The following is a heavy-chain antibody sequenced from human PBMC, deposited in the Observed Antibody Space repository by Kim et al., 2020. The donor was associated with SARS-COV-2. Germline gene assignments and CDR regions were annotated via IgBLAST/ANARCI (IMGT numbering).Heavy chain of an antibody. D-gene: IGHD6-6*01. J-gene: IGHJ5*02. CDR3: ARGVPPANWFDP. Sequence: NYTPPLKSRVTISVETSKNQFSLKLSSVTAADTAVYYCARGVPPANWFDPWGQGTLVTVSS. V-gene: IGHV4-34*01.